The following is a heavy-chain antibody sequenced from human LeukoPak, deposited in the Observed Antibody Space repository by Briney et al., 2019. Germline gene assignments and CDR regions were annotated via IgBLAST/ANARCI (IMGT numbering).Heavy chain of an antibody. D-gene: IGHD1-20*01. J-gene: IGHJ4*02. CDR2: IYYSGST. CDR1: GGSISSSSYY. V-gene: IGHV4-39*01. CDR3: ARRGNWNDLGY. Sequence: PSETLSLTCTVSGGSISSSSYYWGWIRQPPGKGLEWIGSIYYSGSTYYNPSLKSRVTISVDTSKNQFSLKLSSVTAADTAVYYCARRGNWNDLGYWGQGTLVTVSS.